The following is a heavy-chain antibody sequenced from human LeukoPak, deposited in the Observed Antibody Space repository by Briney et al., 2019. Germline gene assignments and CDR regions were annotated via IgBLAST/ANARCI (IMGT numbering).Heavy chain of an antibody. CDR3: ARDEGSTYNQLDY. D-gene: IGHD1-14*01. CDR1: GYTFDNFY. CDR2: INGNDGST. Sequence: ASVKVSCKASGYTFDNFYIHWVRQAPGQGPEWMGWINGNDGSTTYAQKFQGRVTMTRVTAISTFYMDLSGLRPDDTAIYYCARDEGSTYNQLDYWGQGTLVTVSS. V-gene: IGHV1-2*02. J-gene: IGHJ4*02.